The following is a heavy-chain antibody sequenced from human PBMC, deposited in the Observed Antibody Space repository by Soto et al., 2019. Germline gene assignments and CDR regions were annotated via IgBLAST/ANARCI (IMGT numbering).Heavy chain of an antibody. D-gene: IGHD3-9*01. V-gene: IGHV3-21*01. CDR1: GFTFSSDS. Sequence: EVQLVESGGGLVKPGGSLRLSCAASGFTFSSDSMNWVRQAPGKGLEWVSSISSSSSYIYYADSVKGRFTISRDNAKNSLYLQMNSLRAEDTAVYYRARDMTGMAFDIWGQGTMVTVSS. CDR3: ARDMTGMAFDI. J-gene: IGHJ3*02. CDR2: ISSSSSYI.